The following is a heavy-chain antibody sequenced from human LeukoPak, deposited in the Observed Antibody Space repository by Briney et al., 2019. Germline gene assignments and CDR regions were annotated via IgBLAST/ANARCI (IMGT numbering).Heavy chain of an antibody. CDR2: IYHSGST. CDR3: ARAIYYDLNWFDP. Sequence: PSETLSLTCTVSGYSISSGYYWGWIRQPPGKGLEWIGSIYHSGSTYYNPSLKSRVTISVDTSKNQFSLKLSSVTAADTAVYYCARAIYYDLNWFDPWGQGTLVTVSS. V-gene: IGHV4-38-2*02. J-gene: IGHJ5*02. D-gene: IGHD3-22*01. CDR1: GYSISSGYY.